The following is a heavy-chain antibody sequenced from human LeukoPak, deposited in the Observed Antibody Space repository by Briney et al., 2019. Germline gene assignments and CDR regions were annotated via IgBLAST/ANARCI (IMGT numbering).Heavy chain of an antibody. CDR1: GFTFSSYA. Sequence: GGSLRLSCAASGFTFSSYAMSWVRQAPGKGLEWVSVISGSGGSTYYADSVKGRFTISRDSSKNTLYLQMNSLRAEDTAVYYCAKDSDSSSWYFDYWGQGTLVTVSS. CDR3: AKDSDSSSWYFDY. CDR2: ISGSGGST. J-gene: IGHJ4*02. V-gene: IGHV3-23*01. D-gene: IGHD6-13*01.